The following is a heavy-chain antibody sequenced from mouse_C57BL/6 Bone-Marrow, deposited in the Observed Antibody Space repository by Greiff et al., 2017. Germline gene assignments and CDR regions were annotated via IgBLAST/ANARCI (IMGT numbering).Heavy chain of an antibody. V-gene: IGHV5-12*01. CDR1: GFTFSDYY. D-gene: IGHD3-3*01. J-gene: IGHJ4*01. CDR2: ISNGGGST. Sequence: EVKLMESGGGLVQPGGSLKLSCAASGFTFSDYYMYWVRQTPEKRLEGVAYISNGGGSTYSPDTVKGRFTISRDNAKNTLYLQMGRLKSEDTAMYYCARRLVYAMDYWGQGTSVTVSS. CDR3: ARRLVYAMDY.